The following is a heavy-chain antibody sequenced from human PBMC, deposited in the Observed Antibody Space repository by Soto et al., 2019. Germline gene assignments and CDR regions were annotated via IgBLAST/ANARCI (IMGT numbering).Heavy chain of an antibody. CDR1: GGTFSSYT. D-gene: IGHD6-19*01. J-gene: IGHJ4*02. Sequence: QVQLVQSGAEVKKTGSSVKVSCKASGGTFSSYTISWVRQAPGQWLEWMGRIIPILGIAKYAQKFQGRFTITADKSTSTSYMEQSSLRSEDTAVYYCAGEHQGPISSGALDYWGQGTLVTVSS. CDR3: AGEHQGPISSGALDY. CDR2: IIPILGIA. V-gene: IGHV1-69*08.